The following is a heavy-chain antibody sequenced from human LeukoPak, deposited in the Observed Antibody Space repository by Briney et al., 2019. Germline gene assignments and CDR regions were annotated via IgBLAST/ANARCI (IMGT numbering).Heavy chain of an antibody. CDR1: GGSFSGYY. Sequence: PSETLSLTCAVYGGSFSGYYWSWIRQPPGKGLEWIGEINHSGSTNYNPSLKSRVTISVDTSKNQFSLKLSSVTAADTAVYYCARGTRYCSSTSCKNFDYWGQGTLVTVSS. V-gene: IGHV4-34*01. J-gene: IGHJ4*02. CDR3: ARGTRYCSSTSCKNFDY. CDR2: INHSGST. D-gene: IGHD2-2*01.